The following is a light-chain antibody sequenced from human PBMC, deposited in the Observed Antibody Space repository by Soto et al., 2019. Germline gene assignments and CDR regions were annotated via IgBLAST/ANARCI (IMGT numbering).Light chain of an antibody. CDR1: QSVSNNY. CDR3: QQYGSSGT. CDR2: GAS. J-gene: IGKJ1*01. V-gene: IGKV3-20*01. Sequence: EIVLTQSPGTLSLSPGERATLSSRASQSVSNNYLAWYQQKPGQAPRLLIYGASNRATGIPDRFSGSGSGTDFTLTISRLEPEDFAVYDCQQYGSSGTFGQGTKVDI.